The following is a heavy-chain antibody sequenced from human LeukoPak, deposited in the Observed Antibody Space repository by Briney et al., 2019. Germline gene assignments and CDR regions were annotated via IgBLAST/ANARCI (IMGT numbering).Heavy chain of an antibody. CDR2: ISWNSGSI. CDR3: AKADRYGDHFDY. Sequence: PGGSLRLYCAASGFTFDDYAMHWVRQAPGKGLEWVSGISWNSGSIGYADSVKGRFTISRDNAKNSLYLQMNSLRAEDTALYDCAKADRYGDHFDYWGQGTLVTVSS. J-gene: IGHJ4*02. D-gene: IGHD4-17*01. V-gene: IGHV3-9*01. CDR1: GFTFDDYA.